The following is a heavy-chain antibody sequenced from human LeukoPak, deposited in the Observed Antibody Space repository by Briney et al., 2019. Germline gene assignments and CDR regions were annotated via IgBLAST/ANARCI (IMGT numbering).Heavy chain of an antibody. CDR3: ARVFEGTDFDY. CDR2: INAGNGNT. V-gene: IGHV1-3*01. Sequence: ASVKVSCKASGYTFTSYAMHWVRQAPGQRLEWMGWINAGNGNTKYSQKFQGRVTITRDTSASTAYMGLSSLRSEDTAVYYCARVFEGTDFDYWGQGTLVTVSS. J-gene: IGHJ4*02. D-gene: IGHD3-10*02. CDR1: GYTFTSYA.